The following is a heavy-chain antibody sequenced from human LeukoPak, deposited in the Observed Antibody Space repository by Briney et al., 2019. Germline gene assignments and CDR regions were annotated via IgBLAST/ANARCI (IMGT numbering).Heavy chain of an antibody. CDR2: ISGSGSTI. D-gene: IGHD3-10*02. Sequence: PGGSLRLSCAASGFTFSSYEMNWVRQAPGKGLEWVSYISGSGSTIYYADSVKGRFTISRNNAKNSLYLQMNSLRAEDTAVYYCAELGITMIGGVWGKGTTVTISS. J-gene: IGHJ6*04. V-gene: IGHV3-48*03. CDR3: AELGITMIGGV. CDR1: GFTFSSYE.